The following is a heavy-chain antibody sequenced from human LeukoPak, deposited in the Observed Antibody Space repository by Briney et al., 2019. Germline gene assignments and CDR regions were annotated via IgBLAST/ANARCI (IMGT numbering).Heavy chain of an antibody. V-gene: IGHV3-23*01. CDR3: ARGLYGDYTAFDY. Sequence: GGSLRLSCAASGFTFSSYAMSWVRQAPGKGLEWVSAISGSGGSTYYADSVKGRFTISRDNGKNSLYLQMNSLRAEDTAVYYCARGLYGDYTAFDYWGQGTLVTVSS. CDR2: ISGSGGST. CDR1: GFTFSSYA. J-gene: IGHJ4*02. D-gene: IGHD4-17*01.